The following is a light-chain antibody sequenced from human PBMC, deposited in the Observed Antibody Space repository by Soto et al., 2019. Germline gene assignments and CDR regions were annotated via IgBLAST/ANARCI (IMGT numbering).Light chain of an antibody. Sequence: ESVLTQSPGTLSLSPGERATLSCRASQSVSSNSLAWYQQKPGQAPRLLIYGASSRATGIPARFSGSGSGTEFTLTISSLQSEDFAVYYCQQYNNWPPLTFGGGTKVEIK. V-gene: IGKV3-15*01. CDR3: QQYNNWPPLT. CDR2: GAS. J-gene: IGKJ4*01. CDR1: QSVSSN.